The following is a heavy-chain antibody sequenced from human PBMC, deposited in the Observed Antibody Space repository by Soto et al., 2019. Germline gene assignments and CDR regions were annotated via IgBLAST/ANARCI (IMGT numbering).Heavy chain of an antibody. Sequence: QVQLVQSGAEVKKPGASVKVSCKASGYTVTTYDINWVRLATGQGLEWMGWMNPNSGNTGYAQKFQGRVTMTRNTSTSTAYMELSSLRSEDTAVYYCARGFVSYGSGSAFDYWGQGTLVTVSS. CDR3: ARGFVSYGSGSAFDY. J-gene: IGHJ4*02. CDR1: GYTVTTYD. D-gene: IGHD3-10*01. V-gene: IGHV1-8*01. CDR2: MNPNSGNT.